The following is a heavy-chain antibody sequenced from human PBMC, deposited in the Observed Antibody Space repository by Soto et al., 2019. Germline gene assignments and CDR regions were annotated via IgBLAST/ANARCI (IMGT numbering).Heavy chain of an antibody. CDR1: GASISSGGYH. V-gene: IGHV4-31*03. CDR2: IDYNGST. Sequence: QVQLQESGPGLVKPSQTLSLTCTVSGASISSGGYHWSWIRQHPGKGLEWIGYIDYNGSTYYNPSLKSRVTISIDTSKNQFSLKLSSVTAADTAMYYCARFQLYYGLDVWGQGTTVTVSS. CDR3: ARFQLYYGLDV. J-gene: IGHJ6*02. D-gene: IGHD2-2*01.